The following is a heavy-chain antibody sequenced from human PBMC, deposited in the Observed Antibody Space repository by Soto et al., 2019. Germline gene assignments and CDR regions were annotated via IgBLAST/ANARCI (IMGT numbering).Heavy chain of an antibody. V-gene: IGHV5-51*01. CDR3: ARRYCSGGSCNGQNWLDP. Sequence: GESLKISCKVSGYSFTSYWIGWVRQMPGKGLEWMGIIYPGDSDTRYSPSFQGQVTISADKSISTAYLQWHSLKASDTAIYYCARRYCSGGSCNGQNWLDPGGQGTLVTVSS. CDR1: GYSFTSYW. J-gene: IGHJ5*02. CDR2: IYPGDSDT. D-gene: IGHD2-15*01.